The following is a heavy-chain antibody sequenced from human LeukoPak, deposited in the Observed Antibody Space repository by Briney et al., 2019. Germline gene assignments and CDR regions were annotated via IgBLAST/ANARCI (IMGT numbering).Heavy chain of an antibody. D-gene: IGHD6-19*01. CDR1: GGSFSGYY. CDR3: ARVNRIAVAGYYFDY. J-gene: IGHJ4*02. V-gene: IGHV4-34*01. Sequence: PSETLSLTCAVYGGSFSGYYWSWIRQPPGKGLEWIGEINHSGSTNYNPSLKSRVTISVDTSKNQFSLKLSSVTAAGTAVYYCARVNRIAVAGYYFDYWGQGTLVTVSS. CDR2: INHSGST.